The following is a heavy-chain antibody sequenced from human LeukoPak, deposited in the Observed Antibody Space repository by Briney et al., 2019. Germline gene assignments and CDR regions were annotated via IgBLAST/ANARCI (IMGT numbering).Heavy chain of an antibody. CDR1: GGSFSGYY. J-gene: IGHJ4*02. D-gene: IGHD3-22*01. CDR2: INHSGST. V-gene: IGHV4-34*01. Sequence: SETLSLTCAVYGGSFSGYYWSWIRQPPGKGLEWIGEINHSGSTNYNPSLKSRVTISVDTSKHQFSLKLSSVTAADTAVYYCARGGATYYYDSSGYYLGSWGQGTLVTVSS. CDR3: ARGGATYYYDSSGYYLGS.